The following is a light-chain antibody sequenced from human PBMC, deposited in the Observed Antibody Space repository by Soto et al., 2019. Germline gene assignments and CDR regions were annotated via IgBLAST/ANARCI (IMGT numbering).Light chain of an antibody. Sequence: QSALTQPASVSGSPGQSITISCTGTSSDVGYYNSVSWYQRHPGKVPKLIIYDVSSRPSGVSNRFSGFKSSNTASLTISGLQAEDEADYYCSSYPSSETHVLFGGGTKLTVL. J-gene: IGLJ2*01. V-gene: IGLV2-14*03. CDR1: SSDVGYYNS. CDR3: SSYPSSETHVL. CDR2: DVS.